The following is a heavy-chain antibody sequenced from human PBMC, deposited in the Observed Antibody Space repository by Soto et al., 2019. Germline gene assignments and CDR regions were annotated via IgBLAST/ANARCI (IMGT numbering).Heavy chain of an antibody. Sequence: QVQLVESGGDLVKPGGSLRLSCAASGFTFSDYYMSWIRQAPGKGLEWVSSITSSGSTTYYTDSVKGRFTISRDNAKNSLYLQMNRLRAEDTAVYYCARERYSYGPYYFDYWGPGTLVTVSS. CDR3: ARERYSYGPYYFDY. CDR2: ITSSGSTT. J-gene: IGHJ4*02. V-gene: IGHV3-11*01. CDR1: GFTFSDYY. D-gene: IGHD5-18*01.